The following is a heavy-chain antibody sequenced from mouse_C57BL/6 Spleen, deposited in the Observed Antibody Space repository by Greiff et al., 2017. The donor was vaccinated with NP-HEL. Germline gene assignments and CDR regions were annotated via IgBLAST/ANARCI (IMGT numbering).Heavy chain of an antibody. Sequence: QVQLKESGAELARPGASVKLSCKASGYTFTSYGISWVKQRTGQGLEWIGEIYPRSGNTYYNEKFKGKATLTADKSSSTAYMELRSLTSEDSAVYFCARHEVYGSSYLYAMDYWGQGTSVTVSS. V-gene: IGHV1-81*01. CDR3: ARHEVYGSSYLYAMDY. J-gene: IGHJ4*01. CDR1: GYTFTSYG. CDR2: IYPRSGNT. D-gene: IGHD1-1*01.